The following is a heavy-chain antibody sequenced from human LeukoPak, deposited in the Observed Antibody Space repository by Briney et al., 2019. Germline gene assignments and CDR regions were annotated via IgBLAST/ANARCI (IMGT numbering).Heavy chain of an antibody. J-gene: IGHJ6*04. CDR1: GFTFSSYA. Sequence: GGSLRLSCAASGFTFSSYAMSWVRQAPGKGLEWVSYISSSGSTIYYADSVKGRFTISRDNVKNSLYLQMNSLRAEDTAVYYCAELGITMIGGVWGKGTTVTISS. V-gene: IGHV3-48*03. CDR3: AELGITMIGGV. D-gene: IGHD3-10*02. CDR2: ISSSGSTI.